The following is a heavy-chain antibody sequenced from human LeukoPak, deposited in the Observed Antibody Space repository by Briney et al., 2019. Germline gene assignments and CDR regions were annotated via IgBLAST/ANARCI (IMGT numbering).Heavy chain of an antibody. J-gene: IGHJ1*01. CDR2: INHSGST. Sequence: PSETLSLTCVVYGDSFIGYYWSRIRQPPGKGLEWIGEINHSGSTNYNPSLKSRLTISVDTSKNQFSLKLSSVTAADTAVYYCARGGCGGDCYSHAEYFQYWGQDTLVSVSS. V-gene: IGHV4-34*01. D-gene: IGHD2-21*02. CDR1: GDSFIGYY. CDR3: ARGGCGGDCYSHAEYFQY.